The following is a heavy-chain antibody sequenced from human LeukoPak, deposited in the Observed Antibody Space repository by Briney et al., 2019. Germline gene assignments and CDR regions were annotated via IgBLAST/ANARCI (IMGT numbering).Heavy chain of an antibody. CDR2: ISYDGSNK. CDR1: GFTFSSYA. V-gene: IGHV3-30-3*01. Sequence: GGSLRLSCAASGFTFSSYALHWVRQAPGKGLEWVAVISYDGSNKYYADSVKGRFTISRDDSKNTLYLQMNSLRAEDTAVYYCARDLPYSYGSNDAFDIWGQGTMVTVSS. CDR3: ARDLPYSYGSNDAFDI. J-gene: IGHJ3*02. D-gene: IGHD5-18*01.